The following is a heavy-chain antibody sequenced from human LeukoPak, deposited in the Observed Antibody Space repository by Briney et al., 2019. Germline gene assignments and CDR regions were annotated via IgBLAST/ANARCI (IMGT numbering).Heavy chain of an antibody. D-gene: IGHD4-11*01. CDR3: ARVTYDYSNLPDY. CDR2: MNTDGSNT. CDR1: GFTFSSYW. Sequence: GGSLRLSCAASGFTFSSYWMHWVRQAPGKGLVWVSRMNTDGSNTSYADSVKGRFTISRDNAKNTLYLQMNSLRAEDTAVYYCARVTYDYSNLPDYWGQGTLVTVSS. J-gene: IGHJ4*02. V-gene: IGHV3-74*01.